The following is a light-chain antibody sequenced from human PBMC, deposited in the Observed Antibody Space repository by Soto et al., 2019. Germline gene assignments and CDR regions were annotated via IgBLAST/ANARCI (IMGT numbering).Light chain of an antibody. CDR3: QQYGSSPWT. Sequence: EIVLTQSPGTLSLSPGDRATLSCRASQSLSSNYLAWYQQKPGQAPRLLIYGASSRATGIPDRFSGSGSGTDFTLTISRLEPEDFAVYYCQQYGSSPWTFGQGTKVDIK. J-gene: IGKJ1*01. V-gene: IGKV3-20*01. CDR2: GAS. CDR1: QSLSSNY.